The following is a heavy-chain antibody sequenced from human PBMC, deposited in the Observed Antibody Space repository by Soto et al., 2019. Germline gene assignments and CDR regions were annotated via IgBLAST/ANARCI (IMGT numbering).Heavy chain of an antibody. Sequence: GAPVKGSCKASGGTLSRYAFSWGRQAPGQGVEWVGGVIPIFCTAKYPQKVQGRGSKNTDESTNKAYMEMSGLTSDDTAVYYCAREGGHNYGLGRGHPFDTWGQGTLVIVSS. CDR1: GGTLSRYA. V-gene: IGHV1-69*05. J-gene: IGHJ5*02. CDR2: VIPIFCTA. D-gene: IGHD4-17*01. CDR3: AREGGHNYGLGRGHPFDT.